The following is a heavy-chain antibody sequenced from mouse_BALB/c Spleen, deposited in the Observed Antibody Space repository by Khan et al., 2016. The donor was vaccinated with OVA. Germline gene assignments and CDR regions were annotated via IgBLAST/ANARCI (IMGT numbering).Heavy chain of an antibody. J-gene: IGHJ4*01. CDR1: GYSITSGYS. Sequence: EVQLQESGPDLVKPSQSLSLTCTVAGYSITSGYSWHWIRQFPGNKLEWMGYISHSGSINYNPSLNSRFSITRDTSKNLFFLQLNSVTTEHTGAYYCARDGKYLDYWGQGTSVTVSS. V-gene: IGHV3-1*02. CDR2: ISHSGSI. CDR3: ARDGKYLDY. D-gene: IGHD2-1*01.